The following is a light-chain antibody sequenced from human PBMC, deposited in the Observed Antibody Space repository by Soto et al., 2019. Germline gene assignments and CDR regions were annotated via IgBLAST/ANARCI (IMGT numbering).Light chain of an antibody. V-gene: IGKV1-13*02. CDR2: DAS. J-gene: IGKJ5*01. CDR3: QQLNSYPQA. Sequence: AIQLTQSPSSLSASVGDSVTITCRASQGISSALAWYQQKAGKAHKLLIYDASSLESGVPSRFSGSGSGTDFTLTISSLQPADFATYYCQQLNSYPQAFGQGTRLVIK. CDR1: QGISSA.